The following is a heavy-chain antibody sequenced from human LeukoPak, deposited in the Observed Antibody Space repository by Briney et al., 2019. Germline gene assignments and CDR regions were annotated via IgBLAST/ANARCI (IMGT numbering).Heavy chain of an antibody. J-gene: IGHJ5*02. CDR1: GGSFSGHY. CDR3: ARLRHYGSGSYPMTGNWFDP. Sequence: PSETLSLTCAVYGGSFSGHYWSWIRQPPGKGLEWIGEINHSGSTNYNPSLKSRVTISVDTSKNQFSLKVRSVTAADTAVYYCARLRHYGSGSYPMTGNWFDPWGQGTLVSVSS. V-gene: IGHV4-34*01. D-gene: IGHD3-10*01. CDR2: INHSGST.